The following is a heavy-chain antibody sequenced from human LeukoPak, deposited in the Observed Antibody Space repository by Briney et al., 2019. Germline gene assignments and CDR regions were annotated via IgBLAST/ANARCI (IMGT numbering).Heavy chain of an antibody. V-gene: IGHV3-30*18. Sequence: GGSLRLSCAASGFTFSSYGMHWVRQAPGKGLEWVAVISYDGSNKYYADSVKGRFTISRDNSKNTLYLQMNSLRAEDTAVYYCAKSPEVVRQWLPPDYWGQGTLVTVSS. CDR1: GFTFSSYG. J-gene: IGHJ4*02. CDR2: ISYDGSNK. D-gene: IGHD6-19*01. CDR3: AKSPEVVRQWLPPDY.